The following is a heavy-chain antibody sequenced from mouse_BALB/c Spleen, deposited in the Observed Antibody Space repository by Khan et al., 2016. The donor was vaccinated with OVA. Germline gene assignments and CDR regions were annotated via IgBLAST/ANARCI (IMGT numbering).Heavy chain of an antibody. J-gene: IGHJ3*01. CDR2: IYPGSGTT. V-gene: IGHV1-77*01. D-gene: IGHD2-3*01. CDR3: SRCYDSDGAWFVY. CDR1: GYKFTDYV. Sequence: QVQLKQSGPELVKPGASVKMSCKASGYKFTDYVISWVKQRTGQGLEWIGDIYPGSGTTYYNERFEGKATLTADKSSNTAYMQFRSLTSEYSSVYFCSRCYDSDGAWFVYWGQVTLVTVSA.